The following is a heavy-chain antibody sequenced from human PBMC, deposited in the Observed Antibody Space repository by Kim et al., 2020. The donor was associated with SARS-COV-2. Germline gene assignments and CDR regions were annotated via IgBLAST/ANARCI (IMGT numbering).Heavy chain of an antibody. Sequence: YYNPSLKSRVTLSVETSKTQFSLKLSSVTAADTAVFYCTRHLSGSSWFDYWGQGTLVTVSS. D-gene: IGHD6-13*01. V-gene: IGHV4-39*01. J-gene: IGHJ4*02. CDR3: TRHLSGSSWFDY.